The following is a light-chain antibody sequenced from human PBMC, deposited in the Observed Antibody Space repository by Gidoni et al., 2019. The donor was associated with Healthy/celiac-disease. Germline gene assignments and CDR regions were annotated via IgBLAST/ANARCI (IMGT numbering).Light chain of an antibody. Sequence: EIVLTQSPATLSLSPGERATIFCRASRSLGDWLAWFQQKPGQAPRLLIYDASNRAPGIPDRFSGSGSGTDFTLTISRLEPGDFAVYYCQQRVSWPRTFGQGTKVEIK. CDR2: DAS. CDR1: RSLGDW. V-gene: IGKV3-11*01. CDR3: QQRVSWPRT. J-gene: IGKJ1*01.